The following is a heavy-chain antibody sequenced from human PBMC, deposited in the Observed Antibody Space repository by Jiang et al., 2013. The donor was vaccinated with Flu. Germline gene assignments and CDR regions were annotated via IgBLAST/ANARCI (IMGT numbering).Heavy chain of an antibody. V-gene: IGHV4-59*08. J-gene: IGHJ3*02. D-gene: IGHD5-24*01. CDR1: GGSISSYY. Sequence: LLKPSETLSLTCTVSGGSISSYYWSWVRQPPGKGLEWIGHIFYSGSTNYNPSLKSRATISLDTSNNHFSLKLTSVTAADTAVYFCARHSVVLATNAFDIWGQGTMVAVSS. CDR2: IFYSGST. CDR3: ARHSVVLATNAFDI.